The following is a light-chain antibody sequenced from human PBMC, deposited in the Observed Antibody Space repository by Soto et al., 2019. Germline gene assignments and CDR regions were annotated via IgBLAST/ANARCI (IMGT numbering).Light chain of an antibody. CDR3: QQYNSYSPWT. Sequence: DIPMTQSPSNLSASVGDRVTITCRASQSISSWLAWYQQKPGKAPKLLIYDASSLESGVPSRFSGSGSGTEFTLTISSLQPDDFATYYCQQYNSYSPWTFGQGTKVDI. J-gene: IGKJ1*01. CDR2: DAS. V-gene: IGKV1-5*01. CDR1: QSISSW.